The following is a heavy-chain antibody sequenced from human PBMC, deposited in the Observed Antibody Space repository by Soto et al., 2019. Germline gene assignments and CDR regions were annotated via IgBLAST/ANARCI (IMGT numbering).Heavy chain of an antibody. Sequence: QVQLVESGGGVVQPGRSLILSCAASGFTFSTYGMHWVRQAPGKGLEWVAVISYDGSNKYYANSVKGLFTISRDNSKNTLYLQMNSLRAEDTAVYYCAKGHRDDLVGATTGGRYFDIWGRGTLVTVSS. J-gene: IGHJ2*01. CDR3: AKGHRDDLVGATTGGRYFDI. CDR1: GFTFSTYG. V-gene: IGHV3-30*18. D-gene: IGHD1-26*01. CDR2: ISYDGSNK.